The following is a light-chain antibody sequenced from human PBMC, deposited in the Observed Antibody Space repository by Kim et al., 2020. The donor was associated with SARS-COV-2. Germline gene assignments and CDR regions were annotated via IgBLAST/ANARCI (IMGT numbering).Light chain of an antibody. CDR1: QSLVHSDGNTY. CDR2: KSS. J-gene: IGKJ1*01. CDR3: MQLTQFPWT. Sequence: DIVLTQTPLSSPVTLGQPASISCRSSQSLVHSDGNTYLNWLQQRPGHPPRVLIYKSSNRLSGVPDRFSGSEAGTGFTLKISRVEAEDVGVYYCMQLTQFPWTFGQGTKVDIK. V-gene: IGKV2-24*01.